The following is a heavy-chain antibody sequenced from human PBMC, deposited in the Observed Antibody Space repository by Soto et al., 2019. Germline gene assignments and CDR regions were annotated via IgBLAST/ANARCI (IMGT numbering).Heavy chain of an antibody. CDR3: ARPRGGSSGWDNWFDP. V-gene: IGHV4-59*01. CDR2: IYYSGST. J-gene: IGHJ5*02. D-gene: IGHD6-25*01. CDR1: GGSISSYY. Sequence: QVQLQESGPGLVKPSETLSLTCTVSGGSISSYYWSWIRQPPGKGLEWIGYIYYSGSTNYNPSLKRRVTISVDTAKNQFSLKLSSVTAADTAVYYCARPRGGSSGWDNWFDPWGQGTLVTVSS.